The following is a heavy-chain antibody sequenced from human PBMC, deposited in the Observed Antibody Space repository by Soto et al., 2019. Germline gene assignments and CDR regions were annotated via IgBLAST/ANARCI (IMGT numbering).Heavy chain of an antibody. CDR2: INSDGSHT. CDR1: GLSFNIYW. J-gene: IGHJ6*02. Sequence: EVQLVESGGGLVQPGGSLRLSCAASGLSFNIYWMHWVRQVPGKGLVWLARINSDGSHTIYVDSVKGRFTISRDNAKNTVFLLMDSLSDEDTGVYYCAGGMAGLDVWGQGTTVTVSS. CDR3: AGGMAGLDV. V-gene: IGHV3-74*01.